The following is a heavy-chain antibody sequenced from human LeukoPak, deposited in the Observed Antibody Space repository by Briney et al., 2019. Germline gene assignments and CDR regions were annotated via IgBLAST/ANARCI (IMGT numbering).Heavy chain of an antibody. J-gene: IGHJ6*03. V-gene: IGHV3-30*02. CDR3: AKITGGGYYYYYMDV. Sequence: GRSLRLSCAASGFPFSTYGMHWVSQAPGKWLEWVAFIRNDGSNKYYADSVKGRFTISRDNSKNTLYLQMNSLRPDDTAVYYCAKITGGGYYYYYMDVWGKGTTVTVSS. CDR2: IRNDGSNK. CDR1: GFPFSTYG. D-gene: IGHD2-8*02.